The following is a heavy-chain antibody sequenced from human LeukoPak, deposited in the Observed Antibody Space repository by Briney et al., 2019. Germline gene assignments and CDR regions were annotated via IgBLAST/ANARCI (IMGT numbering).Heavy chain of an antibody. CDR3: VREYLVGARLPHY. V-gene: IGHV1-3*01. CDR1: GYTFTSYA. CDR2: INAGNGNT. D-gene: IGHD1-26*01. J-gene: IGHJ4*02. Sequence: ASVKVSCKASGYTFTSYAMHWVRQAPGQRLEWMGWINAGNGNTKYSQKFQGRVTITRDTSASTAYMELSSLRSEDTAVYYCVREYLVGARLPHYWGQGTLVTVSS.